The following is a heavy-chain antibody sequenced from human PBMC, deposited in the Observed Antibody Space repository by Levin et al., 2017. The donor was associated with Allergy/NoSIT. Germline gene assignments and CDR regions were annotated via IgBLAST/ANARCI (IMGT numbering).Heavy chain of an antibody. CDR2: IGAYNGKT. D-gene: IGHD2-15*01. J-gene: IGHJ3*02. CDR3: ARETYCSGRSCYTPDDAFDI. V-gene: IGHV1-18*01. Sequence: GASVKVSCKASGYTFMRYGISWVRQAPGQGLEWMGWIGAYNGKTNYAQKLQGRVTMTTDTSTTTAYMELRSLRSDDTAVYYCARETYCSGRSCYTPDDAFDIWGQGTMVTVSS. CDR1: GYTFMRYG.